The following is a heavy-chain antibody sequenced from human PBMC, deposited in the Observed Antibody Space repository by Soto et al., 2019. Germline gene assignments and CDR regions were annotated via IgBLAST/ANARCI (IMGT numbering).Heavy chain of an antibody. CDR2: IFWNDDR. V-gene: IGHV2-5*01. D-gene: IGHD2-15*01. CDR1: GSSLSTNGVG. Sequence: QITLKESGPTLVKPTQTLTLTCAFSGSSLSTNGVGLAWIRQPPGKALEWLALIFWNDDRRYSPSLKSRLTIVKDTPTKQVVLTMTDMDPVDTATYYCAHRPSTAPGYFHYWGQGALVTFSS. CDR3: AHRPSTAPGYFHY. J-gene: IGHJ4*02.